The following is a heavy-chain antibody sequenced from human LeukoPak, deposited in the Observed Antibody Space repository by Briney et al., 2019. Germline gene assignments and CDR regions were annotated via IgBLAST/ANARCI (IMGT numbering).Heavy chain of an antibody. D-gene: IGHD2-2*01. Sequence: ASVKVSCKASGGTFSSYAISWVRQAPGQGLEWMGGIIPIFGTANYAQKFQGRVTITADESTSTAYMELSSLKSEDTAVYYCASYAVPAAPYYYYYYMDVWGKGTTVTVSS. CDR3: ASYAVPAAPYYYYYYMDV. V-gene: IGHV1-69*13. CDR2: IIPIFGTA. CDR1: GGTFSSYA. J-gene: IGHJ6*03.